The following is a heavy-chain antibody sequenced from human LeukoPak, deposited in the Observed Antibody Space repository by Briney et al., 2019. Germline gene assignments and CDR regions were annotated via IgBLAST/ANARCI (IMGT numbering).Heavy chain of an antibody. CDR1: GGSFSGYY. J-gene: IGHJ4*02. CDR2: IYYSGST. CDR3: ARDFDY. V-gene: IGHV4-59*01. Sequence: PSETLSLTCAVYGGSFSGYYWSWIRQPPGKGLEWIGYIYYSGSTNYNPSLKSRVTISVDTSKNQFSLKLSSVTAADTAVYYCARDFDYWGQGTLVTVSS.